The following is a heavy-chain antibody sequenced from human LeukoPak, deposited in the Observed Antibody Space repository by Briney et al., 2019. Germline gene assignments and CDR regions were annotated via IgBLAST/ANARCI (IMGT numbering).Heavy chain of an antibody. CDR1: GGSFSGYY. J-gene: IGHJ4*02. CDR2: IYYSGST. CDR3: ARDFDY. V-gene: IGHV4-59*01. Sequence: PSETLSLTCAVYGGSFSGYYWSWIRQPPGKGLEWIGYIYYSGSTNYNPSLKSRVTISVDTSKNQFSLKLSSVTAADTAVYYCARDFDYWGQGTLVTVSS.